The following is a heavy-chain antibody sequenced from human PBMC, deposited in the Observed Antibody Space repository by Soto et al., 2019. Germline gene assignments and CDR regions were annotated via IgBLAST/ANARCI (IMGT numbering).Heavy chain of an antibody. V-gene: IGHV3-13*01. CDR1: GFTFSSYD. CDR2: IGTAGDT. CDR3: ARTSSSWYYWYFDL. D-gene: IGHD6-13*01. J-gene: IGHJ2*01. Sequence: EVQLVESGGGLVQPGGSLRLSCAASGFTFSSYDMHWVRQATGKGLEWVSAIGTAGDTYYPGSVKGRFTMSRENAKNSLYLQMNSLRAEDTAVYYCARTSSSWYYWYFDLWGRGTLVTVSS.